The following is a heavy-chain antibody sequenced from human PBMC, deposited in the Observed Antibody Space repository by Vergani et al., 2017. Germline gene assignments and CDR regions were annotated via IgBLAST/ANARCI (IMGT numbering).Heavy chain of an antibody. V-gene: IGHV1-46*02. CDR2: GNFVTGAA. CDR1: GYIFKNNY. Sequence: QVQLVQSGAAVKKPGASAKVSCTASGYIFKNNYMHWLRLAPGQGFQWMGVGNFVTGAATSPQKFEGRITMTRDTSTATFYMDLSSLKYEDTAIYYCARSIGYCTSGSCRPYYFDLWGQGTLVTVSS. J-gene: IGHJ4*02. D-gene: IGHD2-15*01. CDR3: ARSIGYCTSGSCRPYYFDL.